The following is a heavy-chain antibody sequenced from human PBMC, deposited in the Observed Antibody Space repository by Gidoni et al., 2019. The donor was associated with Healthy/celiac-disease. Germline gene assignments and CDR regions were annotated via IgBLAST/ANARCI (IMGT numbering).Heavy chain of an antibody. V-gene: IGHV3-9*01. J-gene: IGHJ1*01. CDR2: ISWNSGSI. D-gene: IGHD2-15*01. CDR3: AKGPLAAAYKGESLYFQH. CDR1: GFTFDDYA. Sequence: EVQLVESGGGLVQPGRSLRLSCAASGFTFDDYAMHLVRQAPGKGLEWVSGISWNSGSIGYADSVKGRFTISRDNAKNSLYLQMNSLRAEDTALYYCAKGPLAAAYKGESLYFQHWGQGTLVTVSS.